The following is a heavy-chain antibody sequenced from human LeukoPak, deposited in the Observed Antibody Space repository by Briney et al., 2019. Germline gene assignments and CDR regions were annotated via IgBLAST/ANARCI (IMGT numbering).Heavy chain of an antibody. CDR2: IYYSGST. CDR3: ASAREDITIFGVVPNWFDP. D-gene: IGHD3-3*01. J-gene: IGHJ5*02. Sequence: SETLSLTCTVSGGSISSYYWSWIRQPPGKGLEWIGYIYYSGSTNYNPSLKSRVTISVDPSKNQFSLKLSSVTAADTAVYYCASAREDITIFGVVPNWFDPWGQGTLVTVSS. CDR1: GGSISSYY. V-gene: IGHV4-59*08.